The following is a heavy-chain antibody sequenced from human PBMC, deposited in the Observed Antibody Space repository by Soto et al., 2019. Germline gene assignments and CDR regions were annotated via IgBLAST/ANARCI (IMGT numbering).Heavy chain of an antibody. V-gene: IGHV3-74*01. CDR2: INSDGSST. D-gene: IGHD1-26*01. Sequence: XVFLKLSCAASGFTFSSYGVHWVRQAPGKGLVWVSRINSDGSSTSYADSVKGRFTISRDNAKNTLYLQMNSLRAEDTAVYYCARATRSGSYQGRAFDIWGQGTMVTVSS. CDR3: ARATRSGSYQGRAFDI. CDR1: GFTFSSYG. J-gene: IGHJ3*02.